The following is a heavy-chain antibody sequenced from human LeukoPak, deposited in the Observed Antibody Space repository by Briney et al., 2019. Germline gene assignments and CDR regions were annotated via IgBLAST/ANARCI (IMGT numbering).Heavy chain of an antibody. V-gene: IGHV4-4*07. D-gene: IGHD6-19*01. Sequence: SETLSLTCSISGDSVSGFYWSRIRQPAGKGLEWIGRIYTSGNTRDTSTKYNPSLKSRVSMSVDTSKNQFSLKLRSVTAADTATYYCAIDTFSSGWWDYSDYWGQGILVAVSS. J-gene: IGHJ4*02. CDR2: IYTSGNTRDTST. CDR3: AIDTFSSGWWDYSDY. CDR1: GDSVSGFY.